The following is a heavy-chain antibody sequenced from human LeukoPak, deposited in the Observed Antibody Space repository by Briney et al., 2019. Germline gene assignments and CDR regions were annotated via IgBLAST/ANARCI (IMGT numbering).Heavy chain of an antibody. Sequence: ASVKVSCKASGYTFTSXGIXXVRQAPGXXXXXXGXXXXYNGNTNYAQKLQGRVTMTTDTSTSTAYMELRSLRSDDTAVYYCARDSRRVRYLYYGMDVWGQGTTVIVSS. CDR3: ARDSRRVRYLYYGMDV. D-gene: IGHD3-16*02. CDR1: GYTFTSXG. CDR2: XXXYNGNT. V-gene: IGHV1-18*01. J-gene: IGHJ6*02.